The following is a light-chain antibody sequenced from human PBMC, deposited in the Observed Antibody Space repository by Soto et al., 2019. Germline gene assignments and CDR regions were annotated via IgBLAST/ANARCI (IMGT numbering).Light chain of an antibody. J-gene: IGKJ1*01. Sequence: EIAMTQSPATLSVSPGERATLSCRASQSVSSNVAWYQQRPGQAPRLLIYRASTRATGIPARFSGSGSGTEFTLTISSLQSEDFAVYYCQQYHNLWTFGQGTKVEIK. V-gene: IGKV3-15*01. CDR2: RAS. CDR1: QSVSSN. CDR3: QQYHNLWT.